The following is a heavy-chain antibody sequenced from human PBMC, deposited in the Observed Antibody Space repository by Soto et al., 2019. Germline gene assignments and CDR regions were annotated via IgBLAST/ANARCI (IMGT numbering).Heavy chain of an antibody. CDR1: GFTFSSYA. D-gene: IGHD3-16*02. CDR3: SKSIVDSGKVPEEYYHGMDV. Sequence: GGSLRLSCAASGFTFSSYAMSWVRQAPGKGLEWVSAISGSGGSTYYADSVKGRYTISRDNSKNTLYLQMNSLRAEDTTVYYKSKSIVDSGKVPEEYYHGMDVWGQGTTVTVSS. CDR2: ISGSGGST. V-gene: IGHV3-23*01. J-gene: IGHJ6*02.